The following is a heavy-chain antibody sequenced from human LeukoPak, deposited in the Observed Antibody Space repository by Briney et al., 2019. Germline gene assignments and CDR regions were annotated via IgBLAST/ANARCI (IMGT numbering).Heavy chain of an antibody. Sequence: SGPALVNPTQPLTLTCTFSGFSLRTSGMCVSWIRQPPEKALEWLARIDWDDDKYYSTSLKTRLTISKDTSKNQVVLTMTNMDPVDTATYYCARIPLGTATSDYWGQGTLVTVSS. D-gene: IGHD2-8*02. J-gene: IGHJ4*02. V-gene: IGHV2-70*11. CDR2: IDWDDDK. CDR3: ARIPLGTATSDY. CDR1: GFSLRTSGMC.